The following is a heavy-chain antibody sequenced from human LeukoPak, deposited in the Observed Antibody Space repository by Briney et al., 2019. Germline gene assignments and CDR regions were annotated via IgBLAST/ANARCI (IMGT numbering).Heavy chain of an antibody. CDR3: ASASVDTTLALFH. CDR2: INPNSGGT. CDR1: GYTFTGYY. Sequence: ASVKVSCKASGYTFTGYYIHWVRQAPGQGLEWMGWINPNSGGTKYSQKFQGRVTMTRDTSISTAYMELSRLRSDDTAVYYCASASVDTTLALFHWGQGTQVTVSS. J-gene: IGHJ4*02. D-gene: IGHD5-18*01. V-gene: IGHV1-2*02.